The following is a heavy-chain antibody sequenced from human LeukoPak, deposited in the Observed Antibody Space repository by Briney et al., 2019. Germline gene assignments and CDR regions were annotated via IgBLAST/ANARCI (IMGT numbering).Heavy chain of an antibody. J-gene: IGHJ4*02. CDR3: AKGFWFERSGLLY. CDR2: ISYDGSNK. CDR1: GFTFSSYG. D-gene: IGHD6-19*01. V-gene: IGHV3-30*18. Sequence: GGSLRLSCAASGFTFSSYGMHWVRQAPGKGLEWVAVISYDGSNKYYADSVKGRFTISRDNSKNTLYLQMNSLRAEDTALYYCAKGFWFERSGLLYWGEGTLVTVSS.